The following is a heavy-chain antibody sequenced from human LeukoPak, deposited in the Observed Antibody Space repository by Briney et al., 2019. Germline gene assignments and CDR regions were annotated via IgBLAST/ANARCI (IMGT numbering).Heavy chain of an antibody. J-gene: IGHJ4*02. V-gene: IGHV1-2*02. CDR3: ARVAPMIQTQWLVDFDY. CDR2: INPNSGGT. CDR1: GYTLTGYY. D-gene: IGHD6-19*01. Sequence: ASVKVSCKASGYTLTGYYMHWVRQAPGQGVEWMGWINPNSGGTNYAQKFQGRVTMTRDTSISTAYMELSRLRSDDTAVYYCARVAPMIQTQWLVDFDYWGQGTLVTVSS.